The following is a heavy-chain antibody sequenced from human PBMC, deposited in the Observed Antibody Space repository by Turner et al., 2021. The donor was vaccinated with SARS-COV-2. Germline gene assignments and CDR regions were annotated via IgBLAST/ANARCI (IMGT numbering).Heavy chain of an antibody. CDR2: IYSGGTP. CDR1: GFTVSSNY. Sequence: EVQLVETGGGLIQPGGSLGLSCAASGFTVSSNYMSWVRQAPGKGLEWVSLIYSGGTPYYADSVKGRFTVSRDNSKNTLYLQMNSLRAEDTAVYYCARDDPLGGMDVWGQGTTVTVSS. V-gene: IGHV3-53*02. J-gene: IGHJ6*02. CDR3: ARDDPLGGMDV.